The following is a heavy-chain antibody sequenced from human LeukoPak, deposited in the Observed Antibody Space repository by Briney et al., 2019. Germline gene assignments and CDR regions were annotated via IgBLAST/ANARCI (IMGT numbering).Heavy chain of an antibody. Sequence: GGSLRLSCAASGFTFSSYAMSWVRQAPGKGLEWVSSITASGVSTHYADSVKGRFTISRDNSKNTLFLRMNSLRAEDTAVYYCAKARAKTYYFGSGSYRNEDRSFDYWGQGTLVTVSS. CDR2: ITASGVST. CDR3: AKARAKTYYFGSGSYRNEDRSFDY. V-gene: IGHV3-23*01. D-gene: IGHD3-10*01. CDR1: GFTFSSYA. J-gene: IGHJ4*02.